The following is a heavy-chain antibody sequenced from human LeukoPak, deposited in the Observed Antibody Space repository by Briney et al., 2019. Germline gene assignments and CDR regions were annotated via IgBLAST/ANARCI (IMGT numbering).Heavy chain of an antibody. CDR1: GFTLSSNA. CDR2: IWYDGSNK. J-gene: IGHJ3*02. V-gene: IGHV3-33*06. CDR3: AKWPAMGDSHDAFDI. Sequence: GSLRLSCAASGFTLSSNAMSWVRQAPGKGLEWVAVIWYDGSNKYYADSVKGRFTISRDNSKNTLYLQMNSLRAEDTAVYYCAKWPAMGDSHDAFDIWRQETMVTVSS. D-gene: IGHD2-21*01.